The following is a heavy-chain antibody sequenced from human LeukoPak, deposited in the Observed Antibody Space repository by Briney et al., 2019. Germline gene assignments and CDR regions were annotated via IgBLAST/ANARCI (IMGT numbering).Heavy chain of an antibody. D-gene: IGHD2-2*01. J-gene: IGHJ4*02. Sequence: GASVTVSCTVSGYTLTELSMHWVRQAPGKGLEWMGGFDPEDGETIYAQKFQGRVTMTEDTSTDTAYMELSSLRSEDTAVYYCATDLTSSLRIFDYWGQGTLVTVSS. CDR2: FDPEDGET. CDR1: GYTLTELS. V-gene: IGHV1-24*01. CDR3: ATDLTSSLRIFDY.